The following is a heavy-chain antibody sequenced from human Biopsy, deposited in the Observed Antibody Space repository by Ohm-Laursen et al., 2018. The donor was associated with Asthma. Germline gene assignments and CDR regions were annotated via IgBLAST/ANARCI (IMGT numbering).Heavy chain of an antibody. Sequence: SLRLSCAAAGFTFRSYDMHWVRQAPGKGLEWVALISSDGHNKYYKDSVKGRFTISRDNSKLRLYLEINSLRVEDSAVYYCARESGQDSGGTGAFDRWGQGIMVAVSS. D-gene: IGHD4-23*01. V-gene: IGHV3-30-3*01. CDR3: ARESGQDSGGTGAFDR. CDR2: ISSDGHNK. CDR1: GFTFRSYD. J-gene: IGHJ3*02.